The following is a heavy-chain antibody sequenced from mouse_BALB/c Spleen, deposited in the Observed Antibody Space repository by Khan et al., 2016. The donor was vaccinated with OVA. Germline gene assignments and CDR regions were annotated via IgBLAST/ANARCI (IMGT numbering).Heavy chain of an antibody. CDR2: IWGGGNA. CDR1: GFSLTTYG. CDR3: DRHSDRYDFTY. V-gene: IGHV2-4-1*01. Sequence: QVQLQQSGPGLVQPSQSLSITCTVSGFSLTTYGIHWVRPSPGKGLEWLGVIWGGGNADYNAAFISRLSISKDNSKSQVFFKMNSLQADDAAIYYCDRHSDRYDFTYWGQGTLVTVSA. J-gene: IGHJ3*01. D-gene: IGHD2-14*01.